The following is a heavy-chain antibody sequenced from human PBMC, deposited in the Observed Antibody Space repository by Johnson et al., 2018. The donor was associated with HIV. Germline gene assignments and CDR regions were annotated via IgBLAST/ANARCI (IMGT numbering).Heavy chain of an antibody. CDR3: ARPQPPIVVVTATVEGEAFDI. Sequence: QVQLVESGGGVVQPGRSLRLSCAASGFTFSSYAMHWVRQAPGKGLEWVAVIRYDGSNKYYADSVKGRFTISRDNSKNTLYLQMNSLRVDDTAVYHCARPQPPIVVVTATVEGEAFDIWGQGTMVTVSS. CDR2: IRYDGSNK. D-gene: IGHD2-21*02. CDR1: GFTFSSYA. J-gene: IGHJ3*02. V-gene: IGHV3-30*04.